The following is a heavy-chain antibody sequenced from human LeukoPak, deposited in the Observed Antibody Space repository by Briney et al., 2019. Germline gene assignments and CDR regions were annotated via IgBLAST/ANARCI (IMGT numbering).Heavy chain of an antibody. V-gene: IGHV4-4*02. J-gene: IGHJ4*02. CDR1: GGSISSSNW. Sequence: SGTLSLTCAVSGGSISSSNWWSWVRQPPGKGLEWIGEIYHSGSTNYNPSLKSRVTISVDKSKNQFSLKLSSVTAADTAVYYCARENYYGSGSYSFDYWGQGTLVTVSS. CDR2: IYHSGST. CDR3: ARENYYGSGSYSFDY. D-gene: IGHD3-10*01.